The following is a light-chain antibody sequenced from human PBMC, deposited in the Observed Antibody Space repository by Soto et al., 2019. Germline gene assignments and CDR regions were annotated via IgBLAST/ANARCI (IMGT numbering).Light chain of an antibody. J-gene: IGKJ1*01. CDR3: QQYYSAPPWT. Sequence: DIVMTQSPDSLAVSLGERATINCTSSQSVFYSSNNKNSLAWYQQKAGQPPKLLIYWASTRESGVPDRFSGSGSGTDFTLTISNLQADDVAIYYCQQYYSAPPWTFGQGTKVDIK. V-gene: IGKV4-1*01. CDR2: WAS. CDR1: QSVFYSSNNKNS.